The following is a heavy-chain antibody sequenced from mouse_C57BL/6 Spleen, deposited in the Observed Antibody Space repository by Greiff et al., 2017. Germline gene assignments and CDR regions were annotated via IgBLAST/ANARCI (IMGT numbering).Heavy chain of an antibody. V-gene: IGHV2-6*03. CDR2: IWSDGST. CDR1: GFSLTSYG. Sequence: QVQLQESGPGLVAPSQSLSITCTVSGFSLTSYGVHWVRQPPGKGLEWLVVIWSDGSTTYNSALKSRLSISKDNSKSQVFLKKNSLQTDDTAMYYCARLSLLGYAMDYWGQGTSVTVSS. D-gene: IGHD1-1*02. J-gene: IGHJ4*01. CDR3: ARLSLLGYAMDY.